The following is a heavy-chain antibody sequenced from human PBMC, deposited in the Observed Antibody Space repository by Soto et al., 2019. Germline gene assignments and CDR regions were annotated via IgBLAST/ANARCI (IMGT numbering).Heavy chain of an antibody. Sequence: VHLLESGGALAQPGGSLRLSCAASGFNFRSYAMSWVRQAPGKGLEWVAGISASGGNAYHADSVKGRFTVSRDNVKNTLDLQLNSLRVDDTAVYHCVRSGYSYGPNKYYFDSWGQGTLVSVSS. CDR3: VRSGYSYGPNKYYFDS. D-gene: IGHD5-18*01. CDR1: GFNFRSYA. CDR2: ISASGGNA. J-gene: IGHJ4*02. V-gene: IGHV3-23*01.